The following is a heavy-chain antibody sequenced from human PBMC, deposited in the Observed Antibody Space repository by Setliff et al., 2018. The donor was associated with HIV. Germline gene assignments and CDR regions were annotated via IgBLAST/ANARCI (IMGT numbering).Heavy chain of an antibody. CDR3: AREAPGSRNRWPYYFDF. D-gene: IGHD2-15*01. Sequence: SVKVSCKASGDTFNSEVITWVRQAPGQGLEWMGGILPMSGTTKYAEKFQGRLTITSDKSTNSVYMEMTSLRSEDTAVYYCAREAPGSRNRWPYYFDFWGQGMLVTVSS. CDR1: GDTFNSEV. CDR2: ILPMSGTT. V-gene: IGHV1-69*06. J-gene: IGHJ4*02.